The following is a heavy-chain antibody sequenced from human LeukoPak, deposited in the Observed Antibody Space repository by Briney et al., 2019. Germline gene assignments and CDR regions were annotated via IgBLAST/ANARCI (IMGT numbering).Heavy chain of an antibody. CDR1: GGTFSSYA. CDR2: ISAYNGNT. D-gene: IGHD1-26*01. Sequence: GASVKVSCKASGGTFSSYAISWLRQAPGQGLEWMGWISAYNGNTNYAQKLQGRVTMTTDTSTSTAYMELRSLRSDDTAVYYCARGGVGATVNYWGQGTLVTVSS. J-gene: IGHJ4*02. V-gene: IGHV1-18*01. CDR3: ARGGVGATVNY.